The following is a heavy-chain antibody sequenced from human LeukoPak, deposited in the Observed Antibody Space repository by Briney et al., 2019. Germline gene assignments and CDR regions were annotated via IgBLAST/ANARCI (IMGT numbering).Heavy chain of an antibody. J-gene: IGHJ4*02. V-gene: IGHV3-30*03. CDR1: GFTFSSYG. CDR3: AIVPVMTTVTTTAY. Sequence: GRSLRLSCAASGFTFSSYGMHWVRQAPGKGLEWVAVISYDGSNKYYADSVKGRFTISRDNSKSTLYLQMNSLRAEDTAVYYCAIVPVMTTVTTTAYWGQGTLVTVSS. D-gene: IGHD4-17*01. CDR2: ISYDGSNK.